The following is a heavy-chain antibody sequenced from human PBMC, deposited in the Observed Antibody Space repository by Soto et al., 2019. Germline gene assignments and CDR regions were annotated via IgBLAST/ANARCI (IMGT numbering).Heavy chain of an antibody. D-gene: IGHD1-26*01. CDR2: ISWNSGSI. J-gene: IGHJ3*02. Sequence: LRLSCAASGFTFDDYAMHWVRQAPGKGLEWVSGISWNSGSIGYADSVKGRFTISRDNAKNSLYLQMNSLRAEDTALYYCAKDICSGSSLCAAFDIWGQGTMVTVSS. CDR3: AKDICSGSSLCAAFDI. CDR1: GFTFDDYA. V-gene: IGHV3-9*01.